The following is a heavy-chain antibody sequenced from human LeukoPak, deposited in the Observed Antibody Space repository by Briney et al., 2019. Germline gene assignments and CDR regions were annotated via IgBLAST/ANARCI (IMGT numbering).Heavy chain of an antibody. CDR3: AKDFVVVPGNVNYFDY. D-gene: IGHD2-21*02. J-gene: IGHJ4*02. CDR2: ISGSGRST. V-gene: IGHV3-23*01. CDR1: GFTVSSYG. Sequence: GGSLRLSCAASGFTVSSYGMNWIRQAPGKGLEWVSAISGSGRSTFYADSVNGRFTVSRDNSKNTLYVQMKSLRAEATAVYYCAKDFVVVPGNVNYFDYWGQGTLVTVSS.